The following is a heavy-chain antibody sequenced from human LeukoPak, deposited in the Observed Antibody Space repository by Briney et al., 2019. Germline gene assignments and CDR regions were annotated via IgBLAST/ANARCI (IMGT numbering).Heavy chain of an antibody. CDR3: ARDRYCSGGSCFDY. V-gene: IGHV4-4*02. Sequence: PSETLSLTCAVSGGSISSSNWRSWVRQPPGEGVEWVGEIYHSGSTNYNPSLKSRVTISVDKSKNQFSLKLSSVTAADTAVYYCARDRYCSGGSCFDYWGQGTLVTVSS. CDR2: IYHSGST. D-gene: IGHD2-15*01. J-gene: IGHJ4*02. CDR1: GGSISSSNW.